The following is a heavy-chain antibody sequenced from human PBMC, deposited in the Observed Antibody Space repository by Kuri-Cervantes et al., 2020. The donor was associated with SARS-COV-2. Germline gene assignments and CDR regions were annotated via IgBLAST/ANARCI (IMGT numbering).Heavy chain of an antibody. D-gene: IGHD6-19*01. CDR1: RFTFRNYG. J-gene: IGHJ4*02. CDR2: ISYDETYK. Sequence: GESLKISCAASRFTFRNYGMHWVRQAPGKGLEWVALISYDETYKYYADSVEGRSTISRDNSENTLYLQMNSLRAEDTAMYYCAAERYEWLAYAYYFDLWGQGTLVTVSS. V-gene: IGHV3-30*03. CDR3: AAERYEWLAYAYYFDL.